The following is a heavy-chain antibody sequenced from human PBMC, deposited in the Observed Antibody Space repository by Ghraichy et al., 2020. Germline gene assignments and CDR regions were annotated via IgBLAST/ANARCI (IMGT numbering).Heavy chain of an antibody. V-gene: IGHV3-64D*06. Sequence: GGSLRLSCSVSGFTFSSYAMHWVRQAPGKGLEYVSAISSNGGNTFYADSVKDRFTISRDNSKNTLYLQMSSLTTEDTAVYYCVKMTVSGTSSDYWGQGTLVTVSP. CDR3: VKMTVSGTSSDY. J-gene: IGHJ4*02. CDR1: GFTFSSYA. D-gene: IGHD6-19*01. CDR2: ISSNGGNT.